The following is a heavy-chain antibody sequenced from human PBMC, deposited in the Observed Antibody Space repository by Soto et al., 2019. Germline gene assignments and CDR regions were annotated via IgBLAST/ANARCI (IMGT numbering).Heavy chain of an antibody. J-gene: IGHJ6*02. Sequence: ASVKVSCKASGGTFSSYTISWVRQAPGQGLEWMGRIIPILGIANYAQKFQGRVTITADKSTSTAYMELSSLRSEDTAVYYCAIAYSSGWYVGYYYGMDVWGQGTTVTVSS. CDR1: GGTFSSYT. CDR2: IIPILGIA. D-gene: IGHD6-19*01. V-gene: IGHV1-69*02. CDR3: AIAYSSGWYVGYYYGMDV.